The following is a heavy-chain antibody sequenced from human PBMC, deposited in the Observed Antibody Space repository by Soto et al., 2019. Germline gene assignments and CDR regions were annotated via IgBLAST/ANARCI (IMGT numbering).Heavy chain of an antibody. J-gene: IGHJ4*02. CDR3: ARQWLRGGYYLDY. CDR2: IYPGDSDT. V-gene: IGHV5-51*01. CDR1: GYSFTSYW. D-gene: IGHD5-12*01. Sequence: PGESLKISCQGSGYSFTSYWIGWVRQMPGKGLEWMGIIYPGDSDTRYSPSFQGQVTISADKSINTAYLQWSSLKASDTAMYYCARQWLRGGYYLDYWGQGTLVTVSS.